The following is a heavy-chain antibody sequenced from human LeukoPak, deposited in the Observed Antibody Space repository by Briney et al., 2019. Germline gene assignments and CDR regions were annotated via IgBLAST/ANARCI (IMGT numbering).Heavy chain of an antibody. CDR3: AREGLNMVRGVIPKEAWGWFDP. CDR2: IYHSGST. J-gene: IGHJ5*02. D-gene: IGHD3-10*01. CDR1: GGSISSSSYY. V-gene: IGHV4-39*07. Sequence: SETLSLTCTVSGGSISSSSYYWGWIRQPPGKGLEWIGSIYHSGSTYYNPSLKSRVTISVYTSKNQFSLKLSSVTAADTAVYYCAREGLNMVRGVIPKEAWGWFDPWGQGPLVTVSS.